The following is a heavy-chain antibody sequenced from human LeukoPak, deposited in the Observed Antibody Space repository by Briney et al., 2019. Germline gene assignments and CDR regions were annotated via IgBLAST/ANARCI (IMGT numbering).Heavy chain of an antibody. CDR2: ISSSSSTI. CDR1: GFTFSSYS. Sequence: PGGSLRLSCAASGFTFSSYSMNLVRQAPGKGLEWVSYISSSSSTIYYADSVKGRFTISRDNAKNSLYLQMNSLRDEDTAVYYCAAHDYGGTEYFQHWGQGTLVTVSS. V-gene: IGHV3-48*02. CDR3: AAHDYGGTEYFQH. J-gene: IGHJ1*01. D-gene: IGHD4-23*01.